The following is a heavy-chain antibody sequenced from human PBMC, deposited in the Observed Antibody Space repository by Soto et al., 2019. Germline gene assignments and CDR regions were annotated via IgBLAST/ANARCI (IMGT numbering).Heavy chain of an antibody. CDR3: ASKSIAVAGTVYYYYGMDV. V-gene: IGHV1-69*02. Sequence: QVQLVQSGAEVKKPGSSVKVSCKASGGTFSSYTISWVRQAPGQGLEWMGRIIPILGIANYAQKFQGRVKITAEKSTSPAYMELSSLRSEDTAVHYCASKSIAVAGTVYYYYGMDVWGQGTPVTVSS. D-gene: IGHD6-19*01. CDR2: IIPILGIA. J-gene: IGHJ6*02. CDR1: GGTFSSYT.